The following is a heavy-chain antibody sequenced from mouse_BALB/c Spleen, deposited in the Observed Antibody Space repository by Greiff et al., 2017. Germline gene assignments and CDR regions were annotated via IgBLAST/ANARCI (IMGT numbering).Heavy chain of an antibody. CDR1: GYSITSGYY. D-gene: IGHD2-1*01. J-gene: IGHJ3*01. Sequence: EVQLQESGPGLVKPSQSLSLTCSVTGYSITSGYYWNWIRQFPGNKLEWMGYISYDGSNNYNPSLKNRISITRDTSKNQFFLKLNSVTTEDTATYYCALYGNYGSYWGQGTLVTVSA. V-gene: IGHV3-6*02. CDR3: ALYGNYGSY. CDR2: ISYDGSN.